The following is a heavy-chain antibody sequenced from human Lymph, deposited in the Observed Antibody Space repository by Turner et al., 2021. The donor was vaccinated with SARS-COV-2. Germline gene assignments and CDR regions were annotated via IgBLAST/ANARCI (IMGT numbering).Heavy chain of an antibody. J-gene: IGHJ6*02. Sequence: QVPLLASQRGVVQSGRPLKLFCAASVFTFSSNGMHWDRQAQGKGQEWVAVIKYDESNKTYADSVNNRLAITRENSTNTLYPQMNSPGTDATAAEYYAKGRSIYGGDIGGMDVWGQGTTVTVSS. V-gene: IGHV3-30*19. CDR1: VFTFSSNG. CDR2: IKYDESNK. D-gene: IGHD3-3*01. CDR3: AKGRSIYGGDIGGMDV.